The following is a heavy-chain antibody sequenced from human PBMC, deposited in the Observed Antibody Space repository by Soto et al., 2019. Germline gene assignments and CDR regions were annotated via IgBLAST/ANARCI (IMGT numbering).Heavy chain of an antibody. V-gene: IGHV1-69*02. CDR1: GDTFNFYT. D-gene: IGHD3-10*01. J-gene: IGHJ4*02. Sequence: QVQLVQSGAEVKKPGSSVRVSCRASGDTFNFYTLSWVRQVPGHGPEWMGRIIPMPGMSDYAQKFQGRVTIMADKSTSTVYMNLSGLTSEDTAVYYCATNYGSGSTHFDYWGQGTLVTVSS. CDR2: IIPMPGMS. CDR3: ATNYGSGSTHFDY.